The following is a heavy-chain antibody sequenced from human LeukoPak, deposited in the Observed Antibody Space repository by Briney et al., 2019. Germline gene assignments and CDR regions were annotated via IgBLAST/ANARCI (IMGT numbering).Heavy chain of an antibody. CDR1: GYTFTSYG. D-gene: IGHD5-12*01. J-gene: IGHJ6*02. CDR3: ARDDGYSGSNGMDV. Sequence: GDSVKVSCKASGYTFTSYGISWVRQAPGQRLEWMGWISAYNGNTNYAQKLQGRVTMTTDTSTSTAYMELRSLRSDDTAVYYCARDDGYSGSNGMDVWGQGTTVTVSS. V-gene: IGHV1-18*01. CDR2: ISAYNGNT.